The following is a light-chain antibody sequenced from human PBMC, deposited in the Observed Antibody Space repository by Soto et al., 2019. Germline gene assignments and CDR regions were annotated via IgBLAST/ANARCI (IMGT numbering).Light chain of an antibody. CDR2: DAY. CDR3: QKYNSYLWT. CDR1: QSVSGW. J-gene: IGKJ1*01. V-gene: IGKV1-5*01. Sequence: DIQTTQSSSSLCAPLRQTPTVTCRASQSVSGWLAWYQQKPGEAPKLLIYDAYALPRGVQSRFSGSGSGTKFTLTIASMQPDDFATYYCQKYNSYLWTFGKGTKLDIK.